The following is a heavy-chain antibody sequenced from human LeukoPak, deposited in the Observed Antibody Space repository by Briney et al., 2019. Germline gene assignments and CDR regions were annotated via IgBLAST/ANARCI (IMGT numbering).Heavy chain of an antibody. CDR3: ARDGIVGASWEGYYYGMDV. Sequence: ASVKVSCKASGYTFTSYGITWVRQAPGQGLEWMGWISAYNGETNYGQKLQGRVTMTTDTSTSTAYMELRSLRSDDTAVYYCARDGIVGASWEGYYYGMDVWGQGTTVTVSS. CDR2: ISAYNGET. V-gene: IGHV1-18*01. D-gene: IGHD1-26*01. CDR1: GYTFTSYG. J-gene: IGHJ6*02.